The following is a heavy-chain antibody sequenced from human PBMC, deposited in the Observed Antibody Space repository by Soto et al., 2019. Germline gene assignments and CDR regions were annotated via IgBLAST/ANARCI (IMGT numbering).Heavy chain of an antibody. Sequence: GGSLRLSCAASGFTFSSYVMSWVRQAPGKGLEWVSAISGSGGSTYYADSVKGRFTISRDNSKNTLYLQMNSLRAEDTAVYYCAQTGDGYNYFDYWGQGTLVTVSS. CDR3: AQTGDGYNYFDY. J-gene: IGHJ4*02. D-gene: IGHD5-12*01. V-gene: IGHV3-23*01. CDR1: GFTFSSYV. CDR2: ISGSGGST.